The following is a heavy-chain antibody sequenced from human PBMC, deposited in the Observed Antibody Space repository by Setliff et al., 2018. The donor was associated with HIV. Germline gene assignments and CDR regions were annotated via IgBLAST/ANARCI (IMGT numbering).Heavy chain of an antibody. J-gene: IGHJ5*02. CDR3: ARDHVFGSRTGFDP. Sequence: PSETLSLTCAVSGGPLNSRNWWSWVRQPPGKRLEWIGEVFHSGSANSNASLRSRVMISVDTSKNQFSLKLSAVTAADTAVYYCARDHVFGSRTGFDPWGPGILVTVSS. D-gene: IGHD3-10*01. CDR2: VFHSGSA. V-gene: IGHV4-4*02. CDR1: GGPLNSRNW.